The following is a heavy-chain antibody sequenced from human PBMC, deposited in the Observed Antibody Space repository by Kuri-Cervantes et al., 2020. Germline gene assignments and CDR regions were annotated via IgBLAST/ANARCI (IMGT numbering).Heavy chain of an antibody. J-gene: IGHJ6*02. CDR3: AKDLIRLQYYYYYGMYV. Sequence: GGSLRLSCAASGFTFSSYSMNWVRQAPGKGLEWVSYISSSSSTIYYADSVKGRFTISRDNAKNSLYLQMNSLRAEDTAVYYCAKDLIRLQYYYYYGMYVWGQGTTVTVS. CDR1: GFTFSSYS. CDR2: ISSSSSTI. V-gene: IGHV3-48*04. D-gene: IGHD5-24*01.